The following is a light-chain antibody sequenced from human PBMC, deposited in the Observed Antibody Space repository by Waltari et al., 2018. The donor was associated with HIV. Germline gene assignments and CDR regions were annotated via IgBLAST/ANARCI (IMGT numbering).Light chain of an antibody. Sequence: ALTQPASVSGSLGQSITISCSGTSSDVGAYNLVSWYQKYPGKAPKLMIFEVIKRPSGVSDRFSGSRSGNTASLTISGLQTEDEGDYYCCSYSGTGVIFGGGTKVTVL. CDR2: EVI. CDR1: SSDVGAYNL. J-gene: IGLJ2*01. CDR3: CSYSGTGVI. V-gene: IGLV2-23*02.